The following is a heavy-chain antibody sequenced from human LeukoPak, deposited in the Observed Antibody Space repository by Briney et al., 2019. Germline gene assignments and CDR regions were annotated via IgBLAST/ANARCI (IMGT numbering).Heavy chain of an antibody. J-gene: IGHJ6*02. CDR3: ARRCQGPEVGIAVAGTGYYYYGMDV. V-gene: IGHV6-1*01. D-gene: IGHD6-19*01. Sequence: SQTLSLTCAISGDSVSSNSAAWNWIRQSPSRGLEWLGRTYYRSKWYNDYAVSVKSRITINPDTSKNQFSLKLSSVTAADTAVYYCARRCQGPEVGIAVAGTGYYYYGMDVWGQGTTVTVSS. CDR2: TYYRSKWYN. CDR1: GDSVSSNSAA.